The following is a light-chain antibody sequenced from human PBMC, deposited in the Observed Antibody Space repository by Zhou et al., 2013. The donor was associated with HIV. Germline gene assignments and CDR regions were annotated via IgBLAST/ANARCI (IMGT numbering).Light chain of an antibody. CDR1: QSISSS. Sequence: DIQMTQSPSTLSASVGDRVTITCRASQSISSSLAWYQQKPGKAPRLLIYKTSSLQSGVPSRFTGSGSGTEFTLTILSLQPDDFATYYCQQYASYSQTFGQGTKVDI. CDR3: QQYASYSQT. J-gene: IGKJ1*01. V-gene: IGKV1-5*03. CDR2: KTS.